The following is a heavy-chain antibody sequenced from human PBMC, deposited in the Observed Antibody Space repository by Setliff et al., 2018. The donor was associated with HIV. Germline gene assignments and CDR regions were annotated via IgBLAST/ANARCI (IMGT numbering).Heavy chain of an antibody. CDR2: IHSSGST. V-gene: IGHV4-39*07. CDR3: ARVDPYTSPRGFDS. CDR1: GDSIISSRNF. J-gene: IGHJ4*02. Sequence: PSETLSLTCTVSGDSIISSRNFWGWIRQPPGKGLEWVGNIHSSGSTYYNPSLKSRVTISVDTSKNQFSLKLSSVTAADTAVYYCARVDPYTSPRGFDSWGQGTLVTVSS. D-gene: IGHD6-19*01.